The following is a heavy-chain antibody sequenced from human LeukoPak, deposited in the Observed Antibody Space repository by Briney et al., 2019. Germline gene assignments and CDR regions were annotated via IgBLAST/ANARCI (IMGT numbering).Heavy chain of an antibody. Sequence: PGGSLRLSCAASGFTFDDYAMHWVRQAPGKGLEWVSGISWNSGSIGYADSVKGRFTISRDNAKNSLYLQMNSLRAEDTAVYYCARKEVSRGHAFDIWGQGTMVTVSS. CDR1: GFTFDDYA. V-gene: IGHV3-9*01. CDR3: ARKEVSRGHAFDI. D-gene: IGHD3-10*01. CDR2: ISWNSGSI. J-gene: IGHJ3*02.